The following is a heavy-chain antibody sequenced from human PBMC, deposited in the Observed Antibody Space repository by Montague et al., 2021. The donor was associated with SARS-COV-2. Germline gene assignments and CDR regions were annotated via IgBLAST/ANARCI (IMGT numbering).Heavy chain of an antibody. V-gene: IGHV4-34*01. Sequence: SETLSLTCAVYGGSISGYYWSWIRQPPGKGLEWIGEINHSGSINYNPSLKGRVTISVDTSKNQFSLKLSSVTAADTAVYYCARGHRITMIVVVITDIWFDPWGQGTLVTVSS. J-gene: IGHJ5*02. CDR3: ARGHRITMIVVVITDIWFDP. CDR2: INHSGSI. D-gene: IGHD3-22*01. CDR1: GGSISGYY.